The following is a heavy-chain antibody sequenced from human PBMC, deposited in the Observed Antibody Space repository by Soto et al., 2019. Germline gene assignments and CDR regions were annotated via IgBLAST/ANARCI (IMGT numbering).Heavy chain of an antibody. D-gene: IGHD6-19*01. Sequence: ASVKGSCKASGYTFTSYGISWVRQAPGQGLEWMGWISAYNGNTNYAQKLQGRVTMTTDTSTSTAYMELRSLRSDDTAMYYCAREKPRSGYSSGWYYFDYWGQGTLVTVSS. CDR3: AREKPRSGYSSGWYYFDY. J-gene: IGHJ4*02. V-gene: IGHV1-18*01. CDR2: ISAYNGNT. CDR1: GYTFTSYG.